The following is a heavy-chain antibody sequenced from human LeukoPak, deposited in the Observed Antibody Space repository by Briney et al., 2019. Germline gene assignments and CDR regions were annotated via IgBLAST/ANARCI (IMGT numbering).Heavy chain of an antibody. CDR1: GFMFSSYE. CDR3: ARAMGKVFHY. J-gene: IGHJ4*02. Sequence: GGSLRLSCVASGFMFSSYEMNWVRQAPGKGLEWVSYISSSGNSIYDADSVKGRFTISRDNAKNSLYLQMNSLRAEDTAVYYCARAMGKVFHYRGQGTLVTVSS. CDR2: ISSSGNSI. D-gene: IGHD4-23*01. V-gene: IGHV3-48*03.